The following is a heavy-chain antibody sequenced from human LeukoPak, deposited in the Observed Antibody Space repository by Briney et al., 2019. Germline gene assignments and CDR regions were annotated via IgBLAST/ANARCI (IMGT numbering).Heavy chain of an antibody. D-gene: IGHD3-10*01. J-gene: IGHJ6*03. CDR3: ARGYASGYYYYMDV. Sequence: ASVKVSCKASGYTFTSYYMHWVRQAPGQGLEWMGIINPSGGSTSYAQKFQGRVTMTRDMSTSTVYMELSSLTSEDTAVYFCARGYASGYYYYMDVGGKGITVTVSS. CDR2: INPSGGST. V-gene: IGHV1-46*01. CDR1: GYTFTSYY.